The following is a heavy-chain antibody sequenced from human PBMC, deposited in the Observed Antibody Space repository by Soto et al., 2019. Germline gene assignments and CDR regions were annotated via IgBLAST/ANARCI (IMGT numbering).Heavy chain of an antibody. CDR1: GYPFTNYY. J-gene: IGHJ4*02. CDR2: IIPSDGST. Sequence: ASVKVSCKASGYPFTNYYMHWVRQAPGQGLEWIGRIIPSDGSTHYAQNFQDRVIMTRDTSTSTVYMELKSLRSEDSAVYYCARGGPEMATIGSFDYWGQGPLITVYS. D-gene: IGHD5-12*01. V-gene: IGHV1-46*01. CDR3: ARGGPEMATIGSFDY.